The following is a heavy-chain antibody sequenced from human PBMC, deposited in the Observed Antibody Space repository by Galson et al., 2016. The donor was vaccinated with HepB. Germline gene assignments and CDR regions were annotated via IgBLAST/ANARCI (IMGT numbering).Heavy chain of an antibody. D-gene: IGHD5-18*01. CDR2: ISHNGSA. V-gene: IGHV4-34*01. J-gene: IGHJ4*02. CDR3: ARARYSYTYVADSVDY. Sequence: SETLSLTCAVYGESFSDYFWSWIRQTPGKGLEWIVDISHNGSANYNPSLKSRVTISVDSSKTQFSLRLSSVTAADTAVYFCARARYSYTYVADSVDYWGQGTLVTVSS. CDR1: GESFSDYF.